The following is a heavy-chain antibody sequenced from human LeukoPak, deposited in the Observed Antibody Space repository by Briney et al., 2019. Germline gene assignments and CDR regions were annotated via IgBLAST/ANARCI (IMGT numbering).Heavy chain of an antibody. CDR3: ARLVGSGWNYFDY. D-gene: IGHD3-3*01. J-gene: IGHJ4*02. CDR1: GFTFGSYS. Sequence: GGSLRLSCAASGFTFGSYSMHWVRQAPGKGLVWVSYISSDGSSTTYADSVKGRFTISRDNAKNTLYLPMNSLRAEDTAVYYCARLVGSGWNYFDYWGQGTLVTVSS. CDR2: ISSDGSST. V-gene: IGHV3-74*01.